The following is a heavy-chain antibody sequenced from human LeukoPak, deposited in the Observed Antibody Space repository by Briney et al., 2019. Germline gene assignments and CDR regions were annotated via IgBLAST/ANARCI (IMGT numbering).Heavy chain of an antibody. CDR2: ISSSSSTI. D-gene: IGHD4/OR15-4a*01. Sequence: GGSLRLSCAASGFTFSSYSMNLVRQAPGKGLEWVSYISSSSSTIYYADSVKGRFTISRDNAKNSLYLQMNSLRAEDTAVYYCARGTINYFDYWGQGTLVTVSS. J-gene: IGHJ4*02. V-gene: IGHV3-48*01. CDR3: ARGTINYFDY. CDR1: GFTFSSYS.